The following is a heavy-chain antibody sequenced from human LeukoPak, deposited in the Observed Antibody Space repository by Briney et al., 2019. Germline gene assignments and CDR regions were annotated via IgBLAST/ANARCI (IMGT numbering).Heavy chain of an antibody. CDR1: GGSISSYY. V-gene: IGHV4-4*07. J-gene: IGHJ6*03. CDR3: ARGVITMVRGVIGYYYYYMDV. CDR2: IYTSGST. D-gene: IGHD3-10*01. Sequence: PSETLSLTCTVSGGSISSYYWSWIRQPAWKGLEWIGRIYTSGSTNYNPSLKSRVTMSVDTSKNQFSLKLSSVTAADTAVYYCARGVITMVRGVIGYYYYYMDVWGKGTTVTVSS.